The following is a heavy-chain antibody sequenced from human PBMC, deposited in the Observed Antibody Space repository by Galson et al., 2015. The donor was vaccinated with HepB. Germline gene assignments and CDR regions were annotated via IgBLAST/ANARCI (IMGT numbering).Heavy chain of an antibody. D-gene: IGHD2-21*02. Sequence: SVKVSCKASGYTFTSYDINWVRQATGQGLEWMGWMNPNSGNTGYAQKFQGRVTMTRNTSISTAYMELSSLRSEDTAVYYCAREIWVTANILPDYYYYGMDVWGQGTTVTVSS. CDR1: GYTFTSYD. V-gene: IGHV1-8*01. CDR2: MNPNSGNT. J-gene: IGHJ6*02. CDR3: AREIWVTANILPDYYYYGMDV.